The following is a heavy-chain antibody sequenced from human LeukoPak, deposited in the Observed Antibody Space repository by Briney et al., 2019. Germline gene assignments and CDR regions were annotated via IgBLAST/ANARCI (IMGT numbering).Heavy chain of an antibody. Sequence: GGSLRLSCAASGFTFSSYWMHWVRQAPGKGLVWVSRINSDGSSTSYADSVKGRFTISRDNAKNTLYLQMNSLRAVDTAVYYCARGQYYDFWSGYPSAPDYWGQGTLVTVSS. D-gene: IGHD3-3*01. CDR1: GFTFSSYW. J-gene: IGHJ4*02. V-gene: IGHV3-74*01. CDR2: INSDGSST. CDR3: ARGQYYDFWSGYPSAPDY.